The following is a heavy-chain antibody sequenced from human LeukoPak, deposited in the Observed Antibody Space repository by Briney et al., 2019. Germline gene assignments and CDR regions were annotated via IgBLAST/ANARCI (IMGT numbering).Heavy chain of an antibody. CDR2: IYYSGST. CDR3: ARVPGQFGGYALFDY. J-gene: IGHJ4*02. V-gene: IGHV4-31*03. CDR1: GGSISSGGYY. Sequence: SETLSLTCTVSGGSISSGGYYWSWIRQHPGKGLEWIGYIYYSGSTYYNPSLKSRVTISVDTSKNQFSLKLSSVTAADTAVYYCARVPGQFGGYALFDYWGQGTLVTVSS. D-gene: IGHD3-3*01.